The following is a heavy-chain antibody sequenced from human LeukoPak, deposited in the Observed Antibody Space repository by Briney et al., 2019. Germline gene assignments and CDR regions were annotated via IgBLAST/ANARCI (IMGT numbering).Heavy chain of an antibody. Sequence: SETLSLTCAVSGYSISSGYYWGWIRQPPGKGLEWIGSIYHSGSTYYNPSLKSRVTISVDTSKNQFSLKLSSVTAADTAVYYFARPNGDYDDAFDIWGQGTMVTVSS. CDR2: IYHSGST. D-gene: IGHD4-17*01. V-gene: IGHV4-38-2*01. J-gene: IGHJ3*02. CDR1: GYSISSGYY. CDR3: ARPNGDYDDAFDI.